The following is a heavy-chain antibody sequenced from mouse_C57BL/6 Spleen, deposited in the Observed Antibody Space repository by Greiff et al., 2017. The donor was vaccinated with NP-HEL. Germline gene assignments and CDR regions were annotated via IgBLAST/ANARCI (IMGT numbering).Heavy chain of an antibody. V-gene: IGHV14-2*01. CDR2: IDPEDGET. CDR1: GFNIKDYY. D-gene: IGHD1-1*01. Sequence: EVKLMESGAELVKPGASVKLSCTASGFNIKDYYMHWVKQRTEQGLEWIGRIDPEDGETKYAPKFQGKATITADTSSNTAYLQLSSLTSEDTAVDYCARSDYYGSSYGYFDVWGTGTTVTVSS. J-gene: IGHJ1*03. CDR3: ARSDYYGSSYGYFDV.